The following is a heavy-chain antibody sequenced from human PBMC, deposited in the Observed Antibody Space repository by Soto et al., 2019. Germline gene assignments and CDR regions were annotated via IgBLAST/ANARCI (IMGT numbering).Heavy chain of an antibody. V-gene: IGHV1-58*02. J-gene: IGHJ6*02. CDR1: GFTFTSSA. CDR2: IVVGSGNT. CDR3: AADSRGYENYYYGMDV. D-gene: IGHD5-12*01. Sequence: QMQLVQSGPEVKKPGTSVKVSCKASGFTFTSSAMQWVRQARGQRLEGIGWIVVGSGNTNYAQKFQERVTITRDMSTSTAYMELSSLRSEDTAVYYCAADSRGYENYYYGMDVWGQGTTVTASS.